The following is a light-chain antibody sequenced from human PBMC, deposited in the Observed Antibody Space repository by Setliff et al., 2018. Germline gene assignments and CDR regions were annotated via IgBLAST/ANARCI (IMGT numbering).Light chain of an antibody. CDR1: SSDVGGYNY. CDR3: TSYTSSRTYV. CDR2: EVS. Sequence: QSVLTQPASVSGSPGQSITISCTGTSSDVGGYNYVSWYQHHPGKAPKLMIYEVSDRPSGVSNRFSGSKSGNTASLTISGLQAEDGADYYCTSYTSSRTYVFGTGTKVTVL. J-gene: IGLJ1*01. V-gene: IGLV2-14*01.